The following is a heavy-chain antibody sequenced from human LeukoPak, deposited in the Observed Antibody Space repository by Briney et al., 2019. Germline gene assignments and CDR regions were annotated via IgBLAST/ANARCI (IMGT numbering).Heavy chain of an antibody. D-gene: IGHD3-9*01. V-gene: IGHV4-4*07. CDR3: ARGNYDILTGYPYFDY. Sequence: SETLSLTCTASGGSISSYYWSWIRQPAGKGLEWIGRIYTSGSTNYNPSLKSRVTMSVDTSKNQFSLKLSSVTAADTAVYYCARGNYDILTGYPYFDYWGQGTLVTVSS. CDR1: GGSISSYY. CDR2: IYTSGST. J-gene: IGHJ4*02.